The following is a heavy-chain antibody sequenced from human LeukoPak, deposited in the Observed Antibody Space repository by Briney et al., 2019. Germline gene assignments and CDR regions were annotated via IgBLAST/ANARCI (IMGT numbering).Heavy chain of an antibody. Sequence: SETLSLTCTVSAGSISSSSYYWGWIRQPPGNGLEWIGSIYYTESTYYNPSLKSRVTISVATSKNQFSLKLSSVTAADTSCYYCARQTAYSSSWHFDYWGQGTLITVSS. J-gene: IGHJ4*02. CDR3: ARQTAYSSSWHFDY. V-gene: IGHV4-39*01. D-gene: IGHD6-13*01. CDR1: AGSISSSSYY. CDR2: IYYTEST.